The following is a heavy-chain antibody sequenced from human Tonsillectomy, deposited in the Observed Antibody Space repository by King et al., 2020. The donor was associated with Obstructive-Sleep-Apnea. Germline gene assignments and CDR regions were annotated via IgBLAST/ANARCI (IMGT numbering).Heavy chain of an antibody. CDR1: EYSFTNYW. CDR2: IYPGDSDT. Sequence: QLVQSGAEVKKPGESLKISCKGSEYSFTNYWIAWVRQMPGKGLEWMGIIYPGDSDTRYSPSFQGQVTISVDKSISTAYLQWSSLKASDTAMYYCVRVPMARNWFDPWGQGTLVTVSS. V-gene: IGHV5-51*01. CDR3: VRVPMARNWFDP. J-gene: IGHJ5*02. D-gene: IGHD3-10*01.